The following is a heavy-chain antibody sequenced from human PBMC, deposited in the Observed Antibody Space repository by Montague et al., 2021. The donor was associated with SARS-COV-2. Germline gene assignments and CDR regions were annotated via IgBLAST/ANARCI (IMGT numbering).Heavy chain of an antibody. V-gene: IGHV3-9*01. CDR1: DFTFDDYA. D-gene: IGHD5-18*01. Sequence: SLRLSCADSDFTFDDYAMHWVRQAPGKGLEWVSGINWNSGNLGYADSVKGRFNISRDNSRNSLFLQMNSLRPEDTAVYYCAKGSRRGYNYGTNNWLDPWGQGTLVTVSS. CDR3: AKGSRRGYNYGTNNWLDP. CDR2: INWNSGNL. J-gene: IGHJ5*02.